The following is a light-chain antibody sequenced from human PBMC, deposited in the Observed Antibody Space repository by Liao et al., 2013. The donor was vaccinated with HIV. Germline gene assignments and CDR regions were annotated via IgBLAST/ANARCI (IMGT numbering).Light chain of an antibody. CDR2: YDS. Sequence: SYELTQPPSVSVAPGKTARITCGGNNIGSKSVHWYQQKPGQAPVLVIYYDSDRPXGIPERFSGSNSGNTATLTISRVEAGDEADYYCQVWDRSSDHVVFGGGTKLTVL. CDR3: QVWDRSSDHVV. CDR1: NIGSKS. J-gene: IGLJ2*01. V-gene: IGLV3-21*04.